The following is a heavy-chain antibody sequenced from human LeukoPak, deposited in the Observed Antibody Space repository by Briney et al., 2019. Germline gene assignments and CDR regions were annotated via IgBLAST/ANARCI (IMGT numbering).Heavy chain of an antibody. V-gene: IGHV3-49*03. D-gene: IGHD2-21*02. J-gene: IGHJ2*01. CDR3: TRSRLLRYWYFDL. Sequence: GGSLRLSCTASGFTFGDHAMSWFRQAPGKGLEWVGFIRSKAYGGTTEYAASVKGRFTISRDASKSIAYLQMNSLKTEDTAVYYCTRSRLLRYWYFDLWGRGALVTVSS. CDR1: GFTFGDHA. CDR2: IRSKAYGGTT.